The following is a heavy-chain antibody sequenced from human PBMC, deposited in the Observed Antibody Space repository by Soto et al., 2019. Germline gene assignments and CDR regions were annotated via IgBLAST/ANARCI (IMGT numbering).Heavy chain of an antibody. D-gene: IGHD2-15*01. CDR3: AREVVSTTGWAFDI. CDR2: INPSGGGT. V-gene: IGHV1-46*03. Sequence: QVQLVQSGTEVKKPGASVKVSCKTSGYTFAIYYIHWVRQAPGQGLEWMGIINPSGGGTNYAHMLLCRFAMTRHTSTSTLYMELSSLRSQDTAFYYCAREVVSTTGWAFDIWGQGTVVTVSS. J-gene: IGHJ3*02. CDR1: GYTFAIYY.